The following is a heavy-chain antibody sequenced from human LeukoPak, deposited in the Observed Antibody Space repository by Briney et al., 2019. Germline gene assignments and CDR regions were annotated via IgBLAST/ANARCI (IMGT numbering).Heavy chain of an antibody. CDR3: AREAGPIPGFDY. Sequence: PGRSLRLSCAASGFTFSSYAMHWVRQAPGKGLEWVSAISGSGGSTYYADSVKGRFTISRDNSKNTLYLQMNSLRAEDTAVYYCAREAGPIPGFDYWGQGTLVTVSS. CDR2: ISGSGGST. CDR1: GFTFSSYA. D-gene: IGHD2-21*01. J-gene: IGHJ4*02. V-gene: IGHV3-23*01.